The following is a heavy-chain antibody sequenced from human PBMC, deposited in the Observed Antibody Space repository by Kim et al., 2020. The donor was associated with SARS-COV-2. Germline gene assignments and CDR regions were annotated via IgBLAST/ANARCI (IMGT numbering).Heavy chain of an antibody. CDR1: GYSFSNYG. J-gene: IGHJ4*01. V-gene: IGHV1-18*01. Sequence: ASVKVSCKASGYSFSNYGLVWARQAPGQGLEWMGWISSNSGHTKYAQNVQGRVTLTTDTSTNKGYMELSSLRSDDTAVYYCAPYYDSNSYRGQWDWGQGTPVTVSS. D-gene: IGHD3-22*01. CDR2: ISSNSGHT. CDR3: APYYDSNSYRGQWD.